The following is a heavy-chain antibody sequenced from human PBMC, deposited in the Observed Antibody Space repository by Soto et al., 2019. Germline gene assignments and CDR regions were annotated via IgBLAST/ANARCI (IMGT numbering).Heavy chain of an antibody. V-gene: IGHV3-30*03. J-gene: IGHJ4*02. Sequence: GGSLRLSCAASDFDFSSYGIHWVRQAPGKGLEWVAASSYDGRETFYADSARGRFTVSKEMSKNTAFLQMNALRHEDTAVYFCARDSGWPILNFDNWGQGTPVTVSS. D-gene: IGHD3-10*01. CDR2: SSYDGRET. CDR3: ARDSGWPILNFDN. CDR1: DFDFSSYG.